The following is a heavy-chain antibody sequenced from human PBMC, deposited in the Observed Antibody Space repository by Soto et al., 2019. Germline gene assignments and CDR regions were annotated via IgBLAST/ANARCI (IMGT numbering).Heavy chain of an antibody. CDR3: ARGDRDIVVVVAAPYYYYGMDV. CDR2: IIPIFGTA. D-gene: IGHD2-15*01. CDR1: VDSYSSYP. V-gene: IGHV1-69*01. Sequence: KTSVDSYSSYPSSRLRLATGKGLEWMGGIIPIFGTANYAQKFQGRVTITADESTSTAYMELSSLRSEDTAVYYCARGDRDIVVVVAAPYYYYGMDVWGQGTTVTVSS. J-gene: IGHJ6*02.